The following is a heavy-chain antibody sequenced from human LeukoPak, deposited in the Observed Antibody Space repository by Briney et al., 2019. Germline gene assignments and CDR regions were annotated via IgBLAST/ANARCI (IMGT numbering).Heavy chain of an antibody. CDR1: GFTFSSYS. CDR2: ISSSSSYI. CDR3: ARDPNKSPDSRGP. V-gene: IGHV3-21*01. J-gene: IGHJ5*02. D-gene: IGHD3-22*01. Sequence: GGSLRLSCAASGFTFSSYSMNWVRQAPGKGLEWVSSISSSSSYIYYADSVKGRFTISRDNAKNSLYLQMNSLRAEDTAVYYCARDPNKSPDSRGPWGQGTLVTVSS.